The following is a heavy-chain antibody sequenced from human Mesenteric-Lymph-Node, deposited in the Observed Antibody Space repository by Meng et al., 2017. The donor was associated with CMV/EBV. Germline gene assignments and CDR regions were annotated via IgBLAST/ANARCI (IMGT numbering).Heavy chain of an antibody. CDR3: ARSSGSYWADFDY. CDR2: IHHSGTT. J-gene: IGHJ4*02. Sequence: SETLSLTCTVSGDSISTYWWSWIRQSPGKGLEWIGYIHHSGTTNHNPSLRSRVIMSVDTSKNQFSLKLTSVTAADTAVYYCARSSGSYWADFDYWGQGTLVTVSS. CDR1: GDSISTYW. V-gene: IGHV4-59*01. D-gene: IGHD1-26*01.